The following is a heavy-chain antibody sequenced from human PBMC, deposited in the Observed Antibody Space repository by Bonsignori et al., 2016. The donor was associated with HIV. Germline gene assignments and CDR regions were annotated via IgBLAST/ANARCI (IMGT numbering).Heavy chain of an antibody. J-gene: IGHJ6*03. V-gene: IGHV3-74*01. Sequence: WIRQPPGKGLVWVSRINSDGSSTSYADSVKGRFTISRDNAKNTLYLQMNSLRAEDTAVYYCAREQWYYDILTGGFHYYYYMDVWGKGTTVTVSS. CDR3: AREQWYYDILTGGFHYYYYMDV. CDR2: INSDGSST. D-gene: IGHD3-9*01.